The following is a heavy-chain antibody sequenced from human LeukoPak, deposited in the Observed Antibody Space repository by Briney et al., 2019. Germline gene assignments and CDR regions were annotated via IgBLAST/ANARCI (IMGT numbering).Heavy chain of an antibody. D-gene: IGHD3-10*01. Sequence: ASVKVSCKASGYTFTSYDINWVRQATGQGLEWMGWMNPNSGDTGYAQKFQGRVTMTRNTSISTAYMELSSLRSEDTAVYYCAREGSGLWFGINWFDPWGQGTLVTVSS. CDR2: MNPNSGDT. CDR3: AREGSGLWFGINWFDP. CDR1: GYTFTSYD. J-gene: IGHJ5*02. V-gene: IGHV1-8*01.